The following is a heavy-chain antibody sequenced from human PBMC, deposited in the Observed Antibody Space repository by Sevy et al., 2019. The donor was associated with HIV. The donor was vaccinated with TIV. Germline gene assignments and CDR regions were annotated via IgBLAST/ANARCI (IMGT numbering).Heavy chain of an antibody. D-gene: IGHD3-10*01. CDR2: ISYSGGST. J-gene: IGHJ4*02. Sequence: GGSLRLSCAASGFTFSINGMSWVRQAPGKGLEWVSFISYSGGSTYYADSVKGRFTISRDNSKNTLSLQMNSLRAEDTAVYYCAKDRVSGSYYTGDFYYWGQGTLVTVSS. V-gene: IGHV3-23*01. CDR3: AKDRVSGSYYTGDFYY. CDR1: GFTFSING.